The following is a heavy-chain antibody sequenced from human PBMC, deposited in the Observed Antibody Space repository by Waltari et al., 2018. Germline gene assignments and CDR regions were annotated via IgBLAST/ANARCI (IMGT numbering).Heavy chain of an antibody. CDR2: ISYDGSNK. J-gene: IGHJ4*02. V-gene: IGHV3-30-3*01. CDR1: GFTFSSYA. D-gene: IGHD3-3*01. Sequence: QVQLVESGGGVVQPGRSLRLSCAASGFTFSSYAMHWVRQAPGKGLEWVAVISYDGSNKYYADSGKGRFTISRDNSKNTLYLQMNSLRAEDTAVYYCARGAPYYDFWSGYSLPDYWGQGTLVTVSS. CDR3: ARGAPYYDFWSGYSLPDY.